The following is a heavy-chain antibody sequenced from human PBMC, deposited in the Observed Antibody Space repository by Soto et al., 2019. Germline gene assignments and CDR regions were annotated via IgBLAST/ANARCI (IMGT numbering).Heavy chain of an antibody. V-gene: IGHV3-64*01. Sequence: GGSLRLSCAASGFTFSSYAMHRVRQAPGKGLEYVSAISSNGGSTYYANSVKGRFTISRDNSKNTLYLQMGSLRAEDMAVYYCARDLGYCSGGSCYYGAFDIWGKGTMVTVSS. CDR1: GFTFSSYA. J-gene: IGHJ3*02. CDR2: ISSNGGST. CDR3: ARDLGYCSGGSCYYGAFDI. D-gene: IGHD2-15*01.